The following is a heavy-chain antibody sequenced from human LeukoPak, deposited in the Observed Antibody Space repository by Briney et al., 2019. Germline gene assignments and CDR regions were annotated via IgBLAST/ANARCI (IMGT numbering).Heavy chain of an antibody. CDR3: AGTWAFDY. Sequence: PGGSLRLSCAVSGFTFSNDWMHWVRQAPGKGLLWVSRISGGGTTTNYADSVKGRFTISRDNAKNTLYLQMDSLRAEDTAVYYCAGTWAFDYWGQGTLVTVSS. CDR2: ISGGGTTT. D-gene: IGHD1-26*01. V-gene: IGHV3-74*01. J-gene: IGHJ4*02. CDR1: GFTFSNDW.